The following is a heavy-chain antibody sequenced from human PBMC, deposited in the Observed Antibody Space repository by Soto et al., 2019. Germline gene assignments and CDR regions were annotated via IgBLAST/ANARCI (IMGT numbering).Heavy chain of an antibody. CDR1: GFTVSSNY. Sequence: EVQLVESGGGLVQPGGSLRLSCAASGFTVSSNYMSWVRQAPGKGLEWVSVIYSGGSTYYADSVKGRFTISRDNSKNTLYRQMNSLRAEDTAVYYCAREKWGYCSGGSCPFDYWGQGTLVTVSS. J-gene: IGHJ4*02. CDR3: AREKWGYCSGGSCPFDY. V-gene: IGHV3-66*01. CDR2: IYSGGST. D-gene: IGHD2-15*01.